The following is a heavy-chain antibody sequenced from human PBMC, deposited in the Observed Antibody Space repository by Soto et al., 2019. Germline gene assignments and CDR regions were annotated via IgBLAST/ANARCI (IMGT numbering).Heavy chain of an antibody. CDR1: GFTFSSYW. CDR3: GIDEGFILGAVA. V-gene: IGHV3-7*01. CDR2: MNQDGSEK. Sequence: EVQLVESGGGLAQPGGSLRLSCAVSGFTFSSYWMSWVRQAPGKGLEWVANMNQDGSEKYYVDSVKGRFTISRDNAKNSLYLQMISLRAEDTAIYDCGIDEGFILGAVAWGQGTLVTVSS. D-gene: IGHD1-26*01. J-gene: IGHJ5*02.